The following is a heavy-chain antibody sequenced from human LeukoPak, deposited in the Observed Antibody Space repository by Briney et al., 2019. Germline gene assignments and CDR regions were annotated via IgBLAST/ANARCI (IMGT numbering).Heavy chain of an antibody. CDR3: ARDEGSAYPFDY. CDR1: GGSISGSSYY. D-gene: IGHD3-22*01. CDR2: IRYSGST. V-gene: IGHV4-39*07. Sequence: PSETLSLTCTVSGGSISGSSYYWGWIRQPPGKGLEWIGRIRYSGSTYYNPSLESRITISVDTSKNQFSLKLSSVTAADTAVYYCARDEGSAYPFDYWGQGTLVTVSS. J-gene: IGHJ4*02.